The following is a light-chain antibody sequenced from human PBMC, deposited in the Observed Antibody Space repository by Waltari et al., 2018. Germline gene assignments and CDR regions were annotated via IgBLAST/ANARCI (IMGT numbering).Light chain of an antibody. J-gene: IGLJ3*02. CDR3: ASWDDSLNGHWV. Sequence: QPVLTQPPSVSATPGQRVTISCSGSASNIGGNVVNWYQQLPGKAPKLLIYRSDLRPSGVPDRFSGSKSGTSASLAISGLQSEDEADYCCASWDDSLNGHWVFGGGTKVAVL. CDR2: RSD. CDR1: ASNIGGNV. V-gene: IGLV1-44*01.